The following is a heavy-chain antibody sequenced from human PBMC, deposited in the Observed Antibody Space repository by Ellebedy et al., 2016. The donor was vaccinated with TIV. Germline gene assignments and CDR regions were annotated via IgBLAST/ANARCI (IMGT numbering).Heavy chain of an antibody. J-gene: IGHJ3*02. CDR2: INNDGSST. CDR3: ARETGYAGNSKVFYI. Sequence: GESLKISXAASGFTFSSYWMHWVRQAPGKGLVLVSRINNDGSSTNYADSVKGRFTISRDNAKNTLYLQMNSLTAADSACYYCARETGYAGNSKVFYIWGQGTMVTVSS. V-gene: IGHV3-74*01. CDR1: GFTFSSYW. D-gene: IGHD4-23*01.